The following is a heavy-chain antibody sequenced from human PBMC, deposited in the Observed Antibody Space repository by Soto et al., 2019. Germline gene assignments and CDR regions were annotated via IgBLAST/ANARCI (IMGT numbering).Heavy chain of an antibody. CDR2: IYPGDSNT. V-gene: IGHV5-51*01. D-gene: IGHD3-10*01. J-gene: IGHJ6*02. Sequence: GESLKISCKGSGYSFNNYWIAWVRQMPGKGLEWMGIIYPGDSNTRYSPSFQGQVIISADKSITTAYLQWSSLKASDTAMYYCLVRGVIYGMDVWGQGTTVTVSS. CDR3: LVRGVIYGMDV. CDR1: GYSFNNYW.